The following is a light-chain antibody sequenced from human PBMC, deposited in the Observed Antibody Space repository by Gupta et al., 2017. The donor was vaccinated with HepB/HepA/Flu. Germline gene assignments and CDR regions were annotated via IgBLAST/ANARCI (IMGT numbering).Light chain of an antibody. CDR2: CTS. Sequence: VVLIQSPGTLSLSPGDTATLSCRASESVSSTYLSWHQQKPGQAPRLLIFCTSNRATGIPDRFNGSGSGTDLTLTISRLEPEDFAVYYCLQDGGSVWTFGQGTKVEIK. CDR3: LQDGGSVWT. CDR1: ESVSSTY. V-gene: IGKV3-20*01. J-gene: IGKJ1*01.